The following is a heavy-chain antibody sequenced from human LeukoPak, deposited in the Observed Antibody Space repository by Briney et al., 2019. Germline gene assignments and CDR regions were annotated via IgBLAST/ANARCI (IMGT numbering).Heavy chain of an antibody. CDR1: GGSFSGYY. J-gene: IGHJ4*02. CDR3: ARQSNYYDSSGYYAFDY. Sequence: SETLSLPCAVYGGSFSGYYWSWIRQPPGKGLEWIGEINHSGSTNYNPSLKSRVTISVDTSKNQFSLKLSSVTAADTAVYYCARQSNYYDSSGYYAFDYWGQGTLVTVSS. D-gene: IGHD3-22*01. V-gene: IGHV4-34*01. CDR2: INHSGST.